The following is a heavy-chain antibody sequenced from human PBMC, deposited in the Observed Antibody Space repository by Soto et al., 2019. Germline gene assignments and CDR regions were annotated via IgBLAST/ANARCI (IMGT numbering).Heavy chain of an antibody. CDR2: ISGYNGNT. D-gene: IGHD3-22*01. Sequence: QVQLVQSGAEVKKPGASVKVSCKASGYTFTIYGISWVRQAPEQGLEWMGWISGYNGNTDYAQNLQDRVTLTTDASTSSVYMELRSLRSDDTAGYYCARVDYYDSSGYYGYWGQGTLITVSS. CDR1: GYTFTIYG. J-gene: IGHJ4*02. V-gene: IGHV1-18*04. CDR3: ARVDYYDSSGYYGY.